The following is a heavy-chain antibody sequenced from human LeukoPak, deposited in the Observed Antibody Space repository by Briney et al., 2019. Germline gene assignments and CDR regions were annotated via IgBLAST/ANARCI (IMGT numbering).Heavy chain of an antibody. V-gene: IGHV4-30-4*01. D-gene: IGHD6-13*01. Sequence: SETLSLTCTVSGGSISSGDYYWSWIRQPPGKGLEWIGYIYYSGSTYYNPSLKSRVTISVDTSKNQLSQKLSSVTAADTAVYYCARVPGMAADDAFDIWGQGTMVTVSS. CDR2: IYYSGST. CDR1: GGSISSGDYY. J-gene: IGHJ3*02. CDR3: ARVPGMAADDAFDI.